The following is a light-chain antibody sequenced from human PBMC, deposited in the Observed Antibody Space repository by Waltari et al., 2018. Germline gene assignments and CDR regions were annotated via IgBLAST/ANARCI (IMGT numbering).Light chain of an antibody. CDR1: SSDVGRYDF. CDR3: SSYAGTNNLV. CDR2: EVN. Sequence: QSALTQPPSASGSPGQSVTISCTDTSSDVGRYDFVSWYQQHPGKVPKLIIYEVNRRPSGVPDRFSGSKSGNTASLTVSGLRAEDEADYYCSSYAGTNNLVFGGGTKLTVL. V-gene: IGLV2-8*01. J-gene: IGLJ3*02.